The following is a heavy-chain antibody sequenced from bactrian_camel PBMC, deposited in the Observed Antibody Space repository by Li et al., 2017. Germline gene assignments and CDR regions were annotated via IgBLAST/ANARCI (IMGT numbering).Heavy chain of an antibody. Sequence: EVQLVESGGGSVQPGGSLRLSCAASEYMNERYCMGWFRQIPGKEREGIAATGTGGEGTAYADPVKGRFTISQDNAKNTVYLQMNNLRPEDTAIYYCAAGRFCGTWALLTYRGQGTQVTVTS. CDR2: TGTGGEGT. J-gene: IGHJ6*01. V-gene: IGHV3S40*01. CDR1: EYMNERYC. CDR3: AAGRFCGTWALLTY. D-gene: IGHD2*01.